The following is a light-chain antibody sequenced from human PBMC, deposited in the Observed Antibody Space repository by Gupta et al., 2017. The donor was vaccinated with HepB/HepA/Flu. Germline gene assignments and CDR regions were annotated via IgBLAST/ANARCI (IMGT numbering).Light chain of an antibody. J-gene: IGKJ3*01. V-gene: IGKV1-5*03. Sequence: DIQMTQSPSTLSASVGDRVTITCWASQTISIWLAWYQQKPGEAPKLLIYRASSLQTGVPSRFSGSGSGTEFTLTISSLQPDDFATYYCQQYNSYLSFGPGTKVDIK. CDR1: QTISIW. CDR3: QQYNSYLS. CDR2: RAS.